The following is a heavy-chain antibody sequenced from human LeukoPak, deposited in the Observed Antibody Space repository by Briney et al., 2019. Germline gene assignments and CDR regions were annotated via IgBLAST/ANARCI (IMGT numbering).Heavy chain of an antibody. CDR3: ASSTYSGSHWDAFDI. CDR1: HFTFSIYW. V-gene: IGHV3-33*08. CDR2: IRYDGSNK. D-gene: IGHD1-26*01. J-gene: IGHJ3*02. Sequence: GGSLRLSCGASHFTFSIYWMSWVRQAPGRGLEWVALIRYDGSNKYYADSVKGRFTISRDNAKNTLYLQMNSLRAEDTAVYYCASSTYSGSHWDAFDIWGQGTMVTVSS.